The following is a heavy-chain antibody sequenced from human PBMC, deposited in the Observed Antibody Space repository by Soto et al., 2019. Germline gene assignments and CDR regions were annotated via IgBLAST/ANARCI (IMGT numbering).Heavy chain of an antibody. CDR2: IFHDGNA. Sequence: SETLSLTCAVSGASIGSGGWWSWVRQPPGKGLEWIAEIFHDGNANYSPSLKSRVTISVDKSQNQFSLNVYSVTAADTAVYYCARPEGWTGPDQWGQGTLVTV. CDR1: GASIGSGGW. D-gene: IGHD3-3*01. CDR3: ARPEGWTGPDQ. V-gene: IGHV4-4*02. J-gene: IGHJ5*02.